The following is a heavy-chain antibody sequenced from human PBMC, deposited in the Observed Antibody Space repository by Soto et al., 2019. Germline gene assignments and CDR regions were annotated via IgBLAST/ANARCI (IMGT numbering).Heavy chain of an antibody. CDR3: AGGPGIGFDY. J-gene: IGHJ4*02. Sequence: QVHLVQSGPEVNKPGSSVNVSCKASGGTFNSYAISWVRQAPGQGLEWMGGVILIFHTPFYAQKFQDRLTITAADSTTTAYMELTSLTSADTAIYYCAGGPGIGFDYWGQGTVVTVSS. CDR2: VILIFHTP. V-gene: IGHV1-69*01. CDR1: GGTFNSYA.